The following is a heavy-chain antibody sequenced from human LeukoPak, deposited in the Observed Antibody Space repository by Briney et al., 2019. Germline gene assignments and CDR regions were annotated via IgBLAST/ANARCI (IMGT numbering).Heavy chain of an antibody. J-gene: IGHJ3*02. D-gene: IGHD3-3*01. Sequence: SGGSLRLSCAASGFTFSSYSMNWVRQAPGKGLEWVSSISSSSSYIYYADSVKGRFTISRDNAKNSLYLQMNSLRAEDTAVYYCARGSSITIFGVVIYDAFDIWGQGTMVTVSS. CDR1: GFTFSSYS. CDR3: ARGSSITIFGVVIYDAFDI. CDR2: ISSSSSYI. V-gene: IGHV3-21*01.